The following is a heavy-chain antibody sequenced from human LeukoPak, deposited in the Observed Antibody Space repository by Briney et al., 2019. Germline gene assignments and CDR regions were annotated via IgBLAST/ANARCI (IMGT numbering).Heavy chain of an antibody. CDR1: GFILGDYW. D-gene: IGHD3-22*01. CDR3: TRDLHHDSSG. CDR2: IKFDGSEI. V-gene: IGHV3-7*01. Sequence: SLTLSCPASGFILGDYWMTWVRQPRGKGLECLGNIKFDGSEIYYRDSVRGRFTISRDNAKNSLYLQMNSLRFEDTGVYYCTRDLHHDSSGWGQGTLVTVSS. J-gene: IGHJ4*02.